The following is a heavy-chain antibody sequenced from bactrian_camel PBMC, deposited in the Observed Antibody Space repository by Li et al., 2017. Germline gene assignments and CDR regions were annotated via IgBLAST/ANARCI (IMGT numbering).Heavy chain of an antibody. J-gene: IGHJ6*01. Sequence: HVQLVESGGGSVQAGGSLRLSCEYTTSRKCMGWFRQAPGNPCEMVSNVNSDGTTVYADSVKGRFTISRDNAKNTLYLQMNSPKTEDTAVYYCAIIEYRGDRYASTFGYWGQGTQVTV. D-gene: IGHD2*01. CDR3: AIIEYRGDRYASTFGY. CDR2: VNSDGTT. CDR1: TSRKC. V-gene: IGHV3S53*01.